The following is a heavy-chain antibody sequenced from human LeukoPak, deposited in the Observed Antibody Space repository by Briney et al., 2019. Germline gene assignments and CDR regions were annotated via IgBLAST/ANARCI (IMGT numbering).Heavy chain of an antibody. CDR2: ITGGGGST. V-gene: IGHV3-23*01. CDR3: AKEIRGVN. J-gene: IGHJ4*02. D-gene: IGHD3-10*01. Sequence: GGSLRLSCAASGFTLSNFAMNWVRQAPVKGLEWVSTITGGGGSTYYADSVKGRFTISRDNSKNTLFLQMNSLRAEDTAVYYCAKEIRGVNWGQGTLVTVSS. CDR1: GFTLSNFA.